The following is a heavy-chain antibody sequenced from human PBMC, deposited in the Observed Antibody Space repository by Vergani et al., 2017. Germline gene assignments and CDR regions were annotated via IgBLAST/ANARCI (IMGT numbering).Heavy chain of an antibody. CDR3: ARPNSSSPGAFDI. Sequence: EVQLVQSGAEVKKPGESLKISCQGSGYSITNYWIAWVRQRPGKGLEWMGIIYAGDSDVRYSPSFQGQVTMSVDKSLSTAYLQWSSLKASDTAMYYCARPNSSSPGAFDIWGQGTMVTVSS. CDR1: GYSITNYW. J-gene: IGHJ3*02. D-gene: IGHD6-6*01. V-gene: IGHV5-51*03. CDR2: IYAGDSDV.